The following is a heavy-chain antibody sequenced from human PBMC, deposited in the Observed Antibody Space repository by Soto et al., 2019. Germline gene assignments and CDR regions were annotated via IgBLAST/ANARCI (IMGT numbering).Heavy chain of an antibody. CDR1: GYTFTSYG. J-gene: IGHJ6*02. D-gene: IGHD3-10*01. V-gene: IGHV1-18*04. CDR2: ISAYNGNT. Sequence: ASVKVSCKASGYTFTSYGISWVRQAPGQGLEWMGWISAYNGNTNYAQKLQGRVTMTTDTSTSTAYMELRSLRSDDTAVYYCARASGSYYSPYYYGMDVWGQGTTVTVSS. CDR3: ARASGSYYSPYYYGMDV.